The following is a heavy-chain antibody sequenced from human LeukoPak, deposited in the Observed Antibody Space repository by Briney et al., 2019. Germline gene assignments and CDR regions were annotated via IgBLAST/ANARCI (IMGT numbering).Heavy chain of an antibody. Sequence: ASVKVSCKASGYTFTSYGISWVRQAPGQGLGWMGWISAYNGNTNYEQKLQGRVTMTTDTSTSTAYMELRSLKSDDTAVYYCARDQITIFGHHQSIVGRFYYGMDVWGQGTTVTVSS. CDR1: GYTFTSYG. V-gene: IGHV1-18*01. J-gene: IGHJ6*02. CDR2: ISAYNGNT. CDR3: ARDQITIFGHHQSIVGRFYYGMDV. D-gene: IGHD3-3*01.